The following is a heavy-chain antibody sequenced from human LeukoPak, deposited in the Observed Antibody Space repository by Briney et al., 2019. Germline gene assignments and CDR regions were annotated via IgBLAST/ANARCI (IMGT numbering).Heavy chain of an antibody. D-gene: IGHD6-6*01. V-gene: IGHV1-2*02. CDR3: ARDTEGSSSPSACDI. CDR1: GYTFTGYY. CDR2: INPNSGGT. J-gene: IGHJ3*02. Sequence: ASVKVSCKASGYTFTGYYMHWVRQAPGQGLEWMGWINPNSGGTNYAQKFQGRVTMTRDTSISTAYMQLSRLRSDDTAVYYCARDTEGSSSPSACDIWGQGTMVTVSS.